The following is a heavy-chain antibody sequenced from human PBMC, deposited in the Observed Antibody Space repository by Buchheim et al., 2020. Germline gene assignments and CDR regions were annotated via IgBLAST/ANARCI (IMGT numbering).Heavy chain of an antibody. CDR1: GGTFSSYA. V-gene: IGHV1-69*04. D-gene: IGHD1-7*01. J-gene: IGHJ5*02. CDR2: IIPILGIA. Sequence: QVQLVQSGAEVKKPGSSVKVSCKASGGTFSSYAISWVRQAPGQGREWMGRIIPILGIANYAQKFQGRVTVTADKSTSTAYMELSSLRSEDTAVYYCARDLGLELRGLTWFDPWGQGTL. CDR3: ARDLGLELRGLTWFDP.